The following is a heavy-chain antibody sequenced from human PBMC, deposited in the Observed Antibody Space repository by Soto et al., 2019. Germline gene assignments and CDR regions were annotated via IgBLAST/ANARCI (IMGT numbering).Heavy chain of an antibody. V-gene: IGHV3-21*01. CDR2: ISSSSSYI. Sequence: GGSLRLSCAASGFTFSSYSMNWVRQAPGKGLEWVSSISSSSSYIYYADSVKGRFTISRDNAKNSLYLQMNSLRAEDTAVYYCARDLGVVKDDIAYYYYYGMDVWGQGTTVTVSS. D-gene: IGHD3-16*01. CDR3: ARDLGVVKDDIAYYYYYGMDV. CDR1: GFTFSSYS. J-gene: IGHJ6*02.